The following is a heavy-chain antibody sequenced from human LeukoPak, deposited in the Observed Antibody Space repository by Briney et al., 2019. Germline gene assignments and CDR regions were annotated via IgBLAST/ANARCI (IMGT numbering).Heavy chain of an antibody. CDR1: GGSISSSSYY. CDR3: ARAALYCGSTSCSLFDY. J-gene: IGHJ4*02. V-gene: IGHV4-39*07. D-gene: IGHD2-2*01. CDR2: IYYSGGT. Sequence: SETLSLTCTVSGGSISSSSYYWGWIRQPPGKGLEWIGNIYYSGGTYYNPSLKSRVTISVDTSENQFSLKLSSVTAADTAVYYCARAALYCGSTSCSLFDYWGQGTLVTVSS.